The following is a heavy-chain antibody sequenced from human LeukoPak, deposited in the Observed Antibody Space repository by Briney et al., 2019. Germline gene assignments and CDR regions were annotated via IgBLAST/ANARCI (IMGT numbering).Heavy chain of an antibody. CDR1: GFTFSSYG. CDR3: AKGLGLRDGYFFYFDY. CDR2: ISYDGSNK. Sequence: GGSLRLSCAASGFTFSSYGMHWVRQAPGKGLEWVAVISYDGSNKYYADSVKGRFTISRDNSKNTLYLQMNSLRAEDTAVCYCAKGLGLRDGYFFYFDYWGQGTLVTVSS. D-gene: IGHD5-24*01. V-gene: IGHV3-30*18. J-gene: IGHJ4*02.